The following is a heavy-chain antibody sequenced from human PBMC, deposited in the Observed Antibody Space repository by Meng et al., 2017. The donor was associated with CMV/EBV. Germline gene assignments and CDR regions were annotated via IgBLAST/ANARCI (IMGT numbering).Heavy chain of an antibody. V-gene: IGHV1-69*05. CDR2: IIPIFGTA. CDR1: GGIFSSYA. D-gene: IGHD2-21*01. CDR3: ATLGLLFRPFDGYYGMDV. J-gene: IGHJ6*02. Sequence: SVKVSCKASGGIFSSYAISWVRQAPGQGLEWMGGIIPIFGTANYAQKFQGRVTITTDESTSTAYMELSSLRSEDTAVYYCATLGLLFRPFDGYYGMDVWGQGTTVTVSS.